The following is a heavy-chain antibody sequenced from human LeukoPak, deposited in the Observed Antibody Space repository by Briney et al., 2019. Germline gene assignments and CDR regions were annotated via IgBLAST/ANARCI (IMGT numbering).Heavy chain of an antibody. CDR1: GFTFDDYA. D-gene: IGHD3-10*01. Sequence: GGSLRLSCAASGFTFDDYAMSWVRQTPGKGLEWVSGVNWNGGSTGYADSVKGRFTVSRDNAKNSLSLQMNNLRAEDTVIYYCARDPTYDSGSPLGYGGQGTLVAVSS. CDR2: VNWNGGST. V-gene: IGHV3-20*04. J-gene: IGHJ4*02. CDR3: ARDPTYDSGSPLGY.